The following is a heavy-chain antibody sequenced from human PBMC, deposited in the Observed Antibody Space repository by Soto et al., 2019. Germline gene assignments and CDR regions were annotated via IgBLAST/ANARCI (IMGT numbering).Heavy chain of an antibody. J-gene: IGHJ4*02. V-gene: IGHV3-23*01. CDR3: AKGGSSSFRWSYFDC. Sequence: EMQLLESGGGLVQPGGSLRLSCAASGFTFSNFAMSWVRQVPGKGLEWVSGVSGSGGSTYYADSVKGRFTISRDNSKNTLYMQLKSLRADDTAIYYCAKGGSSSFRWSYFDCWGQGTLVTVSS. CDR1: GFTFSNFA. CDR2: VSGSGGST. D-gene: IGHD6-6*01.